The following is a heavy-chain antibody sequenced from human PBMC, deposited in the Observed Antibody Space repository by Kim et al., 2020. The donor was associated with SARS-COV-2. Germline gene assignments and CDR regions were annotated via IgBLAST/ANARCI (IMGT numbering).Heavy chain of an antibody. CDR2: ISSSGSTI. J-gene: IGHJ6*02. V-gene: IGHV3-11*01. Sequence: GGSLRLSCAASGFTFSDYYMSWIRQAPGKGLEWVSYISSSGSTIYYADSVKGRFTISRDNAKNSLYLQMNSLRAEDTAVYYCARGNGDYSYYYYGMDVWGQGTTVTVSS. CDR1: GFTFSDYY. D-gene: IGHD4-17*01. CDR3: ARGNGDYSYYYYGMDV.